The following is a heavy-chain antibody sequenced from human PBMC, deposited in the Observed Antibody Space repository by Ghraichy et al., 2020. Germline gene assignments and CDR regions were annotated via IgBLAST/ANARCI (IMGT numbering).Heavy chain of an antibody. CDR2: ISGSGGST. D-gene: IGHD3-3*01. V-gene: IGHV3-23*01. CDR3: AKLGITIFGVVTGGDY. CDR1: GFTFSSYA. Sequence: LSLTCAASGFTFSSYAMSWVRQAPGKGLEWVSAISGSGGSTYYADSVKGRFTISRDNSKNTLYLQMNSLRAEDTAVYYCAKLGITIFGVVTGGDYWGQGTLVTVSS. J-gene: IGHJ4*02.